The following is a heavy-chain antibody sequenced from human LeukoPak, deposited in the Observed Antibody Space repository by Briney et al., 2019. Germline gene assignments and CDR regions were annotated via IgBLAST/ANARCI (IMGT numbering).Heavy chain of an antibody. J-gene: IGHJ4*02. CDR1: GFTFDDYA. CDR3: AKDKTRGPGDY. Sequence: GGSLRLSCASSGFTFDDYAMHWVRQTPGKGLECVSLISEDGGDTWYADSVKGRFTISRDNSKNSLYLQMTSLRAEDTAFYYCAKDKTRGPGDYWGQGTLVTVSS. V-gene: IGHV3-43*02. CDR2: ISEDGGDT. D-gene: IGHD1-14*01.